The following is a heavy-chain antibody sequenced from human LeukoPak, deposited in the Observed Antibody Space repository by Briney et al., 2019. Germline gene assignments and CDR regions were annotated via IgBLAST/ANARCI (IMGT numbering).Heavy chain of an antibody. CDR2: IFTSGST. Sequence: SETLSLTCTVSGGSISSYYWSWIRQPAGKGLEWIGRIFTSGSTNYNASLRSRVTMSVATSRNQFSLKLSSVTAADTAVYYCARGYNWVSPTRNFYYMDVWGKGTTVTVPS. D-gene: IGHD1-20*01. V-gene: IGHV4-4*07. J-gene: IGHJ6*03. CDR3: ARGYNWVSPTRNFYYMDV. CDR1: GGSISSYY.